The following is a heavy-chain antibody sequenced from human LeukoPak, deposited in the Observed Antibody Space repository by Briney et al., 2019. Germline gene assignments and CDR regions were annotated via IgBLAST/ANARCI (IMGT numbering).Heavy chain of an antibody. J-gene: IGHJ4*02. CDR3: ARLGSWYRRDDY. Sequence: GGSLRLSCAASGFTFSSYWMYWVRQAPGKGLVWVSRINSDGSSTSYADSVKGRFTISRDNAKNTLYLQMNSLRAEDTAVYYCARLGSWYRRDDYWGQGTLVTVSS. D-gene: IGHD6-13*01. V-gene: IGHV3-74*01. CDR2: INSDGSST. CDR1: GFTFSSYW.